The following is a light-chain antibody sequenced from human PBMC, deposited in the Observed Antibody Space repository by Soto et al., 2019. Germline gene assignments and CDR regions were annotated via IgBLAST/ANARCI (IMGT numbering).Light chain of an antibody. CDR3: QAWVTGIAL. CDR1: SGHSRNA. CDR2: INSDGSH. J-gene: IGLJ2*01. V-gene: IGLV4-69*01. Sequence: QLVLTESPSASASLGASVKLTCTLSSGHSRNAIAWHQQQPEKGPRYLMKINSDGSHIKGDEIPDRFSGSSSGAERYLTISSLQSEDEADYYCQAWVTGIALFGGGTKVTVL.